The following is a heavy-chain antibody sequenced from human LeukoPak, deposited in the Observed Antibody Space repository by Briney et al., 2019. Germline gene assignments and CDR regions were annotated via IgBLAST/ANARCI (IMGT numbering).Heavy chain of an antibody. Sequence: GGSLRLSCAASGFTFSSYAMSWVRQAPGKGLEWVSAISGSGGSTYYADSVKGRFTISRDNAKNSLYLQMNSLRAEDTAVYYCARGFWSGYWDYYYYYMDVWGKGTTVTVSS. CDR1: GFTFSSYA. V-gene: IGHV3-23*01. CDR2: ISGSGGST. J-gene: IGHJ6*03. CDR3: ARGFWSGYWDYYYYYMDV. D-gene: IGHD3-3*01.